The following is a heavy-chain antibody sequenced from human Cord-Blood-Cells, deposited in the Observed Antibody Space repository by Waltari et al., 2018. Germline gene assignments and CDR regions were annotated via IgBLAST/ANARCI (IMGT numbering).Heavy chain of an antibody. CDR1: GWSFRGYY. J-gene: IGHJ4*02. V-gene: IGHV4-34*01. CDR3: AKTGAGDGTFYFDY. CDR2: INHSGST. D-gene: IGHD7-27*01. Sequence: QVQLQQWGAGLLKPSETLSLTCAVYGWSFRGYYWSWLRPPPGKGLEWIGEINHSGSTNYHPSLKSRVTISVDTSKNQFSLKLSSVTAADTAVYYCAKTGAGDGTFYFDYWGQGTLVTVSS.